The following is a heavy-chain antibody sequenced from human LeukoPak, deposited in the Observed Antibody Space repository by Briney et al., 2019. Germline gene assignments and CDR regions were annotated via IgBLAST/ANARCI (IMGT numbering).Heavy chain of an antibody. V-gene: IGHV4-39*07. CDR3: ATYPTVAPDAFDI. Sequence: SETLSLTCTVSGGSISSSSYYWGWIRQPPGKGLEWIGSIYYSGSTYYNPSLKSRVTISVDTSKNQFSLKLSSVTAADTAVYYCATYPTVAPDAFDIWGQGTMVTVSS. CDR2: IYYSGST. CDR1: GGSISSSSYY. J-gene: IGHJ3*02.